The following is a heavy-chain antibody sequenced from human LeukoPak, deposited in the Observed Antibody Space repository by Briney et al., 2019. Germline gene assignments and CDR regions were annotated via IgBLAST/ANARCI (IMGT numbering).Heavy chain of an antibody. J-gene: IGHJ1*01. D-gene: IGHD2-15*01. CDR1: GYTFTGYY. V-gene: IGHV1-2*04. CDR3: ARDEGVAATLGVHFQH. Sequence: GASVKVSCKASGYTFTGYYMHWVRQAPGQGLEWMGWINPNSGGTNYAQKFQGWVTMTRDTSISTAYMELSRLRSDDTAVYYCARDEGVAATLGVHFQHWGQGTLVTVSS. CDR2: INPNSGGT.